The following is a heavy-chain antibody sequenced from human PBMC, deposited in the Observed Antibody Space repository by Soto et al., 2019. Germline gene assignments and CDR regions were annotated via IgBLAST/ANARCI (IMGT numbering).Heavy chain of an antibody. CDR1: GFTFSSYG. V-gene: IGHV3-30*18. CDR2: ISYDGSNK. Sequence: GGSLRLSCAASGFTFSSYGMHWVRQAPGKGLEWVAVISYDGSNKYYADSVKGRFTISRDNSKNMLYLQMNSLRAEDTAVYYCAKEGGYSYGFVDYWGQGTLVTVSS. D-gene: IGHD5-18*01. CDR3: AKEGGYSYGFVDY. J-gene: IGHJ4*02.